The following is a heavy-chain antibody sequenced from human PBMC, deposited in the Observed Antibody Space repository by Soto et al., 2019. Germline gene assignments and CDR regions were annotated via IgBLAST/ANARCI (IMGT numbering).Heavy chain of an antibody. Sequence: WGSLKLSCAASWFPLWNLAMGLGLPAPGKGLEWVSAISGSGGSTYYADSVKGRFTISRDNSKNTLYLQMNSLRAEDTAVYYCAKDKKTGTPYYFDYWGQGTLVTVSS. CDR3: AKDKKTGTPYYFDY. D-gene: IGHD1-1*01. V-gene: IGHV3-23*01. J-gene: IGHJ4*02. CDR2: ISGSGGST. CDR1: WFPLWNLA.